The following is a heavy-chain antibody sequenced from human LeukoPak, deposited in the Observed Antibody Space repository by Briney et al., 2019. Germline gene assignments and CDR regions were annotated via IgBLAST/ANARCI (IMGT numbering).Heavy chain of an antibody. D-gene: IGHD6-6*01. CDR2: IYHSGST. J-gene: IGHJ5*02. CDR3: ARSSNNWFDP. CDR1: GYSISSNYF. Sequence: SETLSLTCAVYGYSISSNYFWGWIRQSPGKGLEWIASIYHSGSTYYNPPLKSRVTLSVDTSNNQFSLRLISVTAADTAIYYCARSSNNWFDPWGQGTLVTVSS. V-gene: IGHV4-38-2*01.